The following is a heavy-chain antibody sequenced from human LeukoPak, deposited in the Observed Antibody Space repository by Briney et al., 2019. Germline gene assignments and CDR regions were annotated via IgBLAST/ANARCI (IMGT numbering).Heavy chain of an antibody. CDR1: GGSISSYY. CDR2: IYTSGST. CDR3: ARDKEHSYGRYFDY. D-gene: IGHD5-18*01. V-gene: IGHV4-4*07. J-gene: IGHJ4*02. Sequence: PSETLSLTCTVSGGSISSYYWSWIRQPAGKGLEWIGRIYTSGSTNYNPSLKSRVTISVDTSKNQFSLRLRSVTAADTAVYYCARDKEHSYGRYFDYWGQGTLVTVSS.